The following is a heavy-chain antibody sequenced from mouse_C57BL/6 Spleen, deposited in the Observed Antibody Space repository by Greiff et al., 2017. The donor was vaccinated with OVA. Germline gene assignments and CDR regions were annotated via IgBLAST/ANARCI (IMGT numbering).Heavy chain of an antibody. Sequence: VQLQQSGPELVKPGASVKISCKASGYAFSSSWMNWVKQRPGKGLEWIGRMYPGDGDTNYNGKFKGKATLTADKSSSTAYMQLSSLTSEDSAVYFCAREDFDYWGQGTTLTVSS. V-gene: IGHV1-82*01. CDR3: AREDFDY. CDR2: MYPGDGDT. CDR1: GYAFSSSW. J-gene: IGHJ2*01.